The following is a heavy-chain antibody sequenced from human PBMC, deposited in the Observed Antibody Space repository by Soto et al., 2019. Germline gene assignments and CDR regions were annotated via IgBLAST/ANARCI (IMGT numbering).Heavy chain of an antibody. D-gene: IGHD3-9*01. CDR2: ISAYNGNT. CDR1: GYTFTSYG. V-gene: IGHV1-18*01. Sequence: ASVKVSCKASGYTFTSYGISWVRQAPGQGLEWMGWISAYNGNTNYAQKLQGRVTMTTDTSTSTAYMELRSLRSDDTAVYYCARDRSYDILTGYYLSDAFDIWGQGTMVTVSS. J-gene: IGHJ3*02. CDR3: ARDRSYDILTGYYLSDAFDI.